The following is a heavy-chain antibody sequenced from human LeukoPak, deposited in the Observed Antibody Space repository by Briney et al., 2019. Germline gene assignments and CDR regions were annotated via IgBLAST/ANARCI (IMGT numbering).Heavy chain of an antibody. CDR2: IYYSGST. J-gene: IGHJ4*02. CDR3: ATTTVTRAWETYYFDY. D-gene: IGHD4-17*01. CDR1: GGSISSYY. V-gene: IGHV4-59*01. Sequence: PSETLSLTCTVFGGSISSYYWSWIRQPPGKGPEWIGYIYYSGSTNYNPSLKSRVTISVDTSKNQFSLKLSSVTAADTAVYYCATTTVTRAWETYYFDYWGQGTLVTVSS.